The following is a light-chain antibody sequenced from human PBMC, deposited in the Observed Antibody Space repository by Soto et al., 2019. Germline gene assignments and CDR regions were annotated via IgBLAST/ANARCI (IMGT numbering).Light chain of an antibody. CDR2: SNY. CDR1: SSNIESNT. J-gene: IGLJ1*01. CDR3: AAWDDILNGYV. Sequence: QSVLTQPPSASGTPGHRVTISCSGSSSNIESNTVTWYQQLPGTAPKLVIYSNYDRPSGVPDRFSGSTSGTSASLVIRGLQSEDEADYYCAAWDDILNGYVFGGGTKLTVL. V-gene: IGLV1-44*01.